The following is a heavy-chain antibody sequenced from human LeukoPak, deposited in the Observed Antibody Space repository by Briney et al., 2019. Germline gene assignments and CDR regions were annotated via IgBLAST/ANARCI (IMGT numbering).Heavy chain of an antibody. CDR2: ISAYNGNT. CDR3: ARDWSYCSSTSCRNLNWFDP. Sequence: ASVKVSCKASVYTFTSYGISWVRQAPGQGLEWMGWISAYNGNTNYAQKLQGRVTMTTDTSTSTAYMELRSLRSDDTAVYYCARDWSYCSSTSCRNLNWFDPWGQGTLGTVSS. V-gene: IGHV1-18*01. D-gene: IGHD2-2*01. CDR1: VYTFTSYG. J-gene: IGHJ5*02.